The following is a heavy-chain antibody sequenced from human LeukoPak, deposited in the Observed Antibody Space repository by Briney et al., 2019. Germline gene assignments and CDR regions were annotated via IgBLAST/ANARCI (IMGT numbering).Heavy chain of an antibody. CDR1: GFTFSNYA. D-gene: IGHD5-24*01. V-gene: IGHV3-23*01. CDR2: ISGSGGTT. J-gene: IGHJ4*02. CDR3: AKVQEMDTILPPFHY. Sequence: GESLKISCAASGFTFSNYAMSWVRQAPGKGLEWVSAISGSGGTTSYADSVKGRFTISRDNSKNTLYLQVNSLRAADTAIYYCAKVQEMDTILPPFHYWGQGTLVTVSS.